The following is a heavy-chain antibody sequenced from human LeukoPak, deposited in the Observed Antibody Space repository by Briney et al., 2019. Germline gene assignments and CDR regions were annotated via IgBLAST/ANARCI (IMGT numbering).Heavy chain of an antibody. D-gene: IGHD1-7*01. CDR2: IIPILGIA. V-gene: IGHV1-69*02. CDR1: GGTFSSYT. J-gene: IGHJ4*02. Sequence: SVKVSCKASGGTFSSYTNSWVRQAPGQGLEWMGRIIPILGIANYAQKFQGRVTITADKYKSKAYMEMSSLRYEDTAEYYCASSADSITGTRHWGQGTLVTVSS. CDR3: ASSADSITGTRH.